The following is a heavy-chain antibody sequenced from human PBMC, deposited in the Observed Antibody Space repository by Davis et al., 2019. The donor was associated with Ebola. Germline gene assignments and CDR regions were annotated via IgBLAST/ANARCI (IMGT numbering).Heavy chain of an antibody. J-gene: IGHJ4*02. CDR2: IGTAGDT. Sequence: PGGSLRLSCAASGFTLGSYDMHWVRQAPGKGLEWVSAIGTAGDTYYPASVRGRFTISRENAKNSLYLQMNSLRAEDTAVYYCARVRWLVPEYWGQGILVTVSS. CDR3: ARVRWLVPEY. D-gene: IGHD6-19*01. CDR1: GFTLGSYD. V-gene: IGHV3-13*01.